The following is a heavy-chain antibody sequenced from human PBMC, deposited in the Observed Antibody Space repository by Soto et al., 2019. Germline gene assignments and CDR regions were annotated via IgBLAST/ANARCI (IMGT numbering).Heavy chain of an antibody. CDR2: FDPEDGET. CDR3: ATHFSRSWLGGGDNWFDP. D-gene: IGHD6-13*01. V-gene: IGHV1-24*01. J-gene: IGHJ5*02. Sequence: ALVKVSCKVSGYTLTELSMHWVRQTPGKGLEWMGGFDPEDGETIYAQKFQGRVTMTEDTSTDTAYMELSSLRSEDTAVYYCATHFSRSWLGGGDNWFDPWGQGTLVTVSS. CDR1: GYTLTELS.